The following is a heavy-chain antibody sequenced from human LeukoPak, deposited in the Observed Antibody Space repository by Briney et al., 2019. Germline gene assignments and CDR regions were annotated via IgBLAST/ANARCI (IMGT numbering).Heavy chain of an antibody. CDR3: ARGVIVGDV. J-gene: IGHJ6*02. CDR2: VNQDGSER. D-gene: IGHD1-26*01. Sequence: GGSLRLSCAASGFTFSNYWMTWVRQAPGKGLEWVANVNQDGSERYYVNSVRGRFTISRDNAKNSLDLQMNSLRAEDTAVYYCARGVIVGDVWGQGTTVTVSS. V-gene: IGHV3-7*01. CDR1: GFTFSNYW.